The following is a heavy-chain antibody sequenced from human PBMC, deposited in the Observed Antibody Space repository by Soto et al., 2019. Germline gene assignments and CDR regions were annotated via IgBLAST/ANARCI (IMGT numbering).Heavy chain of an antibody. CDR1: GYSFTGYF. CDR3: ARVLTIFGVVTWFDP. V-gene: IGHV1-2*02. CDR2: INLNSGGT. D-gene: IGHD3-3*01. J-gene: IGHJ5*02. Sequence: ASVKVSCKASGYSFTGYFTQWVRQAPGQGLEWMGWINLNSGGTNYAQKFQGRVTMTRDTSISTAYMELSSLRSEDTAVYYCARVLTIFGVVTWFDPWGQGTLVTVSS.